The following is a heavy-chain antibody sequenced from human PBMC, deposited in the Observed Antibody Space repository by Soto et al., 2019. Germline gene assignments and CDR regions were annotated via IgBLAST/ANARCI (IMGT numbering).Heavy chain of an antibody. D-gene: IGHD2-2*01. CDR2: IWYDGSNK. CDR3: ARDAADYCSSTSCYAGFDY. J-gene: IGHJ4*02. Sequence: GGSLRLSCAASGFTFSSYGMHWVRQAPGKGLEWVAVIWYDGSNKYYVDSLKVRFTISRDNSKNTLYRQMNSLWAEDTAVYYCARDAADYCSSTSCYAGFDYWGQGTLVTVSS. CDR1: GFTFSSYG. V-gene: IGHV3-33*01.